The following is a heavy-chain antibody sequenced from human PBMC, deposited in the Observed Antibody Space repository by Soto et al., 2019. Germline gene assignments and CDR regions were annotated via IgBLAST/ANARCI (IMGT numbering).Heavy chain of an antibody. D-gene: IGHD1-26*01. CDR3: VREDILGARSFDY. J-gene: IGHJ4*02. CDR1: GFTFSGYS. V-gene: IGHV3-48*02. Sequence: VQLVESGGGLVQWGGSLRLSCVASGFTFSGYSVNWVRQAPGKGLEWLSYISSGSKTIYYADSVKGRFTVSRDNAKNSQFLQMSSLRDEDTAVYYCVREDILGARSFDYWGQGTLVTVSS. CDR2: ISSGSKTI.